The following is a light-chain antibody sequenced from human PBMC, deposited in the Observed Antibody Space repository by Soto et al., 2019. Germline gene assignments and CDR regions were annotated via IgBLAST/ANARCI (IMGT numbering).Light chain of an antibody. CDR1: SSNIGAGYD. V-gene: IGLV1-40*01. CDR3: QSYDSSLSALYV. J-gene: IGLJ1*01. CDR2: GNS. Sequence: QAVVTQPHSVSGAPGQRITISFTWSSSNIGAGYDVQWYEQLPGTAPKLLIYGNSHRPSGVPDRFSGSKSGTSASLAITGLQTEDEDDYYCQSYDSSLSALYVLGTRTKVTVL.